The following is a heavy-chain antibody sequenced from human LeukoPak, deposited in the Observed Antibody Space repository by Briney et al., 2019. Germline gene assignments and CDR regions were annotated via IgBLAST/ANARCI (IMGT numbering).Heavy chain of an antibody. CDR3: EAYGPV. Sequence: GGSLRLSCAASGLIFSNYWMTWVRQAPGKGLEWVANIKEDGSETYYVDSVKGRFTISRDNDKNTLYLQMNSLRAEDTAVYYCEAYGPVWGQGTLVIVSS. CDR2: IKEDGSET. J-gene: IGHJ4*02. V-gene: IGHV3-7*03. CDR1: GLIFSNYW. D-gene: IGHD3-10*01.